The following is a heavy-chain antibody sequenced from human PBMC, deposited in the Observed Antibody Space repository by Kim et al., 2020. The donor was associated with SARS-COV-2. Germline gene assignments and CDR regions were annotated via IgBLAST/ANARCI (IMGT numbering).Heavy chain of an antibody. J-gene: IGHJ6*02. V-gene: IGHV4-61*03. D-gene: IGHD4-17*01. Sequence: NPALKGRVTISVDTSKNHFSLKLSSVTAADTAVYYCAGVSTTYYYYGMDVWGQGTTVTVSS. CDR3: AGVSTTYYYYGMDV.